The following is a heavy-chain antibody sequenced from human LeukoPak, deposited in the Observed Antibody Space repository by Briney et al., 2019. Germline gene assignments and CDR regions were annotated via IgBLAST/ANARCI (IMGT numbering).Heavy chain of an antibody. J-gene: IGHJ4*02. CDR2: ISSSSYI. CDR1: GFTFSSYS. V-gene: IGHV3-21*01. CDR3: ARDSTPNTYYYDSSGPLD. Sequence: GGSLRLSCAASGFTFSSYSMNWVRQAPGKGLEWVSSISSSSYIYYADSVKGRFTISRDNAKNSLYLQMNSLRAEDTAVYYCARDSTPNTYYYDSSGPLDWGQGTLVTVSS. D-gene: IGHD3-22*01.